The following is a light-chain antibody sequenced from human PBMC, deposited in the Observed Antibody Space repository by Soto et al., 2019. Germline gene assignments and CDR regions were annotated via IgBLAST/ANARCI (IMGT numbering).Light chain of an antibody. J-gene: IGKJ1*01. V-gene: IGKV1-8*01. CDR2: AAS. Sequence: AIRMTQSPSSFSASTGDRVTITCRASQGVSSYLAWYQQKPGKAPKLLIYAASTLQSGVPSRFSGSGSVTDFILTISCLQSEDFAIYYCQQYYSYPHTFGQGLKVEIK. CDR1: QGVSSY. CDR3: QQYYSYPHT.